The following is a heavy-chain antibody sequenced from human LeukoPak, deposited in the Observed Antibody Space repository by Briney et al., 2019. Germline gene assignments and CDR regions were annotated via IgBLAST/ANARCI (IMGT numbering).Heavy chain of an antibody. J-gene: IGHJ5*02. V-gene: IGHV4-39*01. Sequence: SETLSLTCAVSGGSINTSSFHWGWIRQPPGKGLELIGSIYYSGSTHYNPSLKSRVTISVDILKNQFSLKLSSVTAADTAVYYCVRRRYCYDSSADLGWFDPWGQGTLVTVSS. CDR3: VRRRYCYDSSADLGWFDP. CDR1: GGSINTSSFH. CDR2: IYYSGST. D-gene: IGHD3-22*01.